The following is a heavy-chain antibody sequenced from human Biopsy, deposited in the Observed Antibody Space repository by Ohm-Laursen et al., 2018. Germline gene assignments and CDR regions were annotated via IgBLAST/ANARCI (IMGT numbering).Heavy chain of an antibody. CDR3: ARDTRWSPYSMDV. J-gene: IGHJ6*02. Sequence: SLRLSCAASGFSFSDYHMRWIRQAPGRGLEWVSYISGGGTIYYGDSMKGRVTISRDNAKNSLYLQKHSLRAEDTAVYYCARDTRWSPYSMDVWGQGTTVTVSS. CDR1: GFSFSDYH. V-gene: IGHV3-11*01. CDR2: ISGGGTI. D-gene: IGHD4-23*01.